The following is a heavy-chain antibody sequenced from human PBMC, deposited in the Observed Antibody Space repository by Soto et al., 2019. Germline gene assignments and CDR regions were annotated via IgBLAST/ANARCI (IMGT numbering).Heavy chain of an antibody. J-gene: IGHJ1*01. CDR3: AKDVHYDIVTGIEYFDH. Sequence: EVQLLESGGGLVQPGGSLKISCAVSGFTFSSDAMSWVRQAPGKGLEWVSGISGTGRVTNYAESVKGRFTISRDNPKNTLSLEMKSLRAEDTAVYYCAKDVHYDIVTGIEYFDHWGQGTLVTVSS. CDR2: ISGTGRVT. D-gene: IGHD3-9*01. CDR1: GFTFSSDA. V-gene: IGHV3-23*01.